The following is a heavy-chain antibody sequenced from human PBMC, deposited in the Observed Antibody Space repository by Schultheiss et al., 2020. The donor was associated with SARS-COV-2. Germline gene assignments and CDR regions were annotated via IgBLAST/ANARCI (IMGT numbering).Heavy chain of an antibody. D-gene: IGHD6-19*01. J-gene: IGHJ6*02. CDR3: ARDWRGSGWYYYYGMDV. V-gene: IGHV3-48*03. CDR2: ISSSGSTI. CDR1: GFTFSSYE. Sequence: GGSLRLSCAASGFTFSSYEMNWVRQAPGKGLEWVSYISSSGSTIYYADSVKGRFTISRDNAKNSLYLQMNSLRAEDTAVYYCARDWRGSGWYYYYGMDVWGQGTTVTVSS.